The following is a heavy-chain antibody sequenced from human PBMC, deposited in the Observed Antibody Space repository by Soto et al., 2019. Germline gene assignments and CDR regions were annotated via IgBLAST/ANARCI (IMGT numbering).Heavy chain of an antibody. D-gene: IGHD6-6*01. Sequence: GGSLRLSCAASGFTFSSYAMSWVRQAPGKGLEWVSSISGSGGRTDYADPVEGRFTISRDNSKNTLYMQMNSLRAEDTAVYYCAKYGSSSSSDWFDPWGQGTLVTVSS. CDR2: ISGSGGRT. J-gene: IGHJ5*02. CDR3: AKYGSSSSSDWFDP. V-gene: IGHV3-23*01. CDR1: GFTFSSYA.